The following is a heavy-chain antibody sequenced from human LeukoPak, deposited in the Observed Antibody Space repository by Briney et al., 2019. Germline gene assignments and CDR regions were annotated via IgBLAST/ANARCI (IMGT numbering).Heavy chain of an antibody. V-gene: IGHV1-2*02. D-gene: IGHD5-18*01. CDR3: ARGIQLWLPPYGY. CDR1: GYTFTGYY. CDR2: INPNSGGT. Sequence: ASAKVSCKASGYTFTGYYMHWVRQAPGQGLEWMGWINPNSGGTNYAQKFQGRVTMTRDTSISTAYMELSRLRSDDTAVYYCARGIQLWLPPYGYWGQGTLVTVSS. J-gene: IGHJ4*02.